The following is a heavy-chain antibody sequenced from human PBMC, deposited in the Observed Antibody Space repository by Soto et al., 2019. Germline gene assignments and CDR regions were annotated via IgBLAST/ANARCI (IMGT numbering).Heavy chain of an antibody. J-gene: IGHJ4*02. Sequence: QVQLVESGGGVVQPGRSLRLSCAASGFTFSSYGMHWVRQAPGKGLEWVAVIWYDGSNKYYADSVKGRFTISRDNSKNTLYRQMNSLRAEDTAVYYCARVAWFGESHFDYWGQGTLVTVSS. V-gene: IGHV3-33*01. CDR1: GFTFSSYG. CDR3: ARVAWFGESHFDY. CDR2: IWYDGSNK. D-gene: IGHD3-10*01.